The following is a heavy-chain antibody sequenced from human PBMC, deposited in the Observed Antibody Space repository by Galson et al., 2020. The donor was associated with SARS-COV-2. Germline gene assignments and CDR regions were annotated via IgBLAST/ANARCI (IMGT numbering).Heavy chain of an antibody. Sequence: SETLSLTCTVSGGSISTTTYYWGWIRQPPGKGLEWIGSVYYSGSTFYNSSLKTRVTISVDTSKNHFSVKLISVTAADTALYYCARHKSAVAGTLHAIDVWGQGTMVTVSS. CDR1: GGSISTTTYY. J-gene: IGHJ3*01. CDR2: VYYSGST. D-gene: IGHD6-19*01. V-gene: IGHV4-39*01. CDR3: ARHKSAVAGTLHAIDV.